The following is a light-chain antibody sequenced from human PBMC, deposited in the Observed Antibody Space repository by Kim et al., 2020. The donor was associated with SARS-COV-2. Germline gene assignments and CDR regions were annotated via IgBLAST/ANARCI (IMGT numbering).Light chain of an antibody. CDR2: QDS. J-gene: IGLJ2*01. CDR3: QAWDSSTAV. Sequence: SVSPGKTASITCYGDKLGDKYACWYQQKPGQSPVLVIYQDSKRPSGIPERFSGSNSGNTATLTISGTQAMDEADYYCQAWDSSTAVFGGGTKVTVL. V-gene: IGLV3-1*01. CDR1: KLGDKY.